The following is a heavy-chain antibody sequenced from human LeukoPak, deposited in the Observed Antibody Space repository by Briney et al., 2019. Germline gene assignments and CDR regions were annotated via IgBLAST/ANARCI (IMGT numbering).Heavy chain of an antibody. D-gene: IGHD2-2*01. V-gene: IGHV3-53*01. CDR1: GFTVSSNY. J-gene: IGHJ6*03. CDR3: ASTSSTSFPYYYYYYMDV. Sequence: GGSLRLSCAASGFTVSSNYMSWVRQAPGKGLEWVSVIYSGGSTYYADSVKGRFTISRDNSKNTLYLQMNSLSAEDTAVYYCASTSSTSFPYYYYYYMDVWGKGTTVTVSS. CDR2: IYSGGST.